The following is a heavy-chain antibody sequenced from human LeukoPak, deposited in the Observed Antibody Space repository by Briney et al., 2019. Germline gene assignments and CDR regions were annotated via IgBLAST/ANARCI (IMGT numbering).Heavy chain of an antibody. CDR2: ISPSRSYI. V-gene: IGHV3-21*01. D-gene: IGHD1-26*01. CDR3: ARDSGSYYVDY. Sequence: GGSLRLSCAASGFSFSGYSINWVRQAPGKGLEWVPSISPSRSYIYYADSVKGRFTISRDNAKNSLYLQMDSLKAEDTAVYYCARDSGSYYVDYWGQGTLVTVSS. J-gene: IGHJ4*02. CDR1: GFSFSGYS.